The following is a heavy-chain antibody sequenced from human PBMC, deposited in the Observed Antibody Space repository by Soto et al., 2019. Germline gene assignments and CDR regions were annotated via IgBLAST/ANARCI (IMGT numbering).Heavy chain of an antibody. CDR1: GFTFSSYG. J-gene: IGHJ6*02. D-gene: IGHD6-13*01. V-gene: IGHV3-30*18. CDR2: ISYDGSNK. Sequence: QVQLMESGGGVVQPGRSLRLSCAASGFTFSSYGMHWVRQAPGKGLEWVAVISYDGSNKYYADSVKGRFTISRDNSKNTLYLQMNSLRAEDTAVYYCAKSPYSSSWHNYYYYGMDVWGQGTTVTVSS. CDR3: AKSPYSSSWHNYYYYGMDV.